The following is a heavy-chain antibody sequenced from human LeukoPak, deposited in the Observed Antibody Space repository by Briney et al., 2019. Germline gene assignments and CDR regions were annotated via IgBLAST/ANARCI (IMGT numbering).Heavy chain of an antibody. D-gene: IGHD5-18*01. Sequence: GASVKVSCKASGYTFRNYGIGWMRQAPRQGLEWMGWITAGNGNTNYAQKVQGRVTMTTDTSTSTAYMELRSLRSDDTAVYFCARDLARGYSYGYNAFDIWGQGTMVTVSS. CDR2: ITAGNGNT. J-gene: IGHJ3*02. CDR3: ARDLARGYSYGYNAFDI. V-gene: IGHV1-18*01. CDR1: GYTFRNYG.